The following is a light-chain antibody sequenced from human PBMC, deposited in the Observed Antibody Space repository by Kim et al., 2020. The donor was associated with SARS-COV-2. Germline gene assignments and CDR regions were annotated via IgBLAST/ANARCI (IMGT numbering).Light chain of an antibody. CDR2: QDS. J-gene: IGLJ2*01. CDR1: KLADKY. CDR3: QAWDSSTHVV. Sequence: SYELTQPPSVSVSPGQTASITCSGDKLADKYACWYQQKPGQSPVLVIYQDSKRPSGIPERFSGSNSGNTATLTISGTQAMDEADYYCQAWDSSTHVVFGGGTQLTVL. V-gene: IGLV3-1*01.